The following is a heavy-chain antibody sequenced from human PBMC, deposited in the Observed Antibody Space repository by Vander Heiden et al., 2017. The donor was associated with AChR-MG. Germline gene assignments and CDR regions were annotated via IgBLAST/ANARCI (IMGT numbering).Heavy chain of an antibody. D-gene: IGHD3-22*01. J-gene: IGHJ4*02. CDR3: AKASGAGYYDSSGYYFDY. CDR2: ISGSGGST. Sequence: EVQLLESGGGLVQPGGSLRLSCAASGFTFSSYAMSWVRQAPGKELEWVSTISGSGGSTYYADSVKGQFTISRDNSKNTLYLQMNSLRAEDTAVYYCAKASGAGYYDSSGYYFDYWGQGTLVTVSS. V-gene: IGHV3-23*01. CDR1: GFTFSSYA.